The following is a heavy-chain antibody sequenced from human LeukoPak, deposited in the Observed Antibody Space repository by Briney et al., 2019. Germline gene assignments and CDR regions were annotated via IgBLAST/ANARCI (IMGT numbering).Heavy chain of an antibody. V-gene: IGHV3-30*18. CDR2: ISYDGKNY. CDR1: GFTFSNYG. J-gene: IGHJ4*02. Sequence: PGRSLRLSCAASGFTFSNYGMHWVRQAPGKGLEWVALISYDGKNYNYADSVKGRFTISRDNSKNTLYLQMNSPRPEDTAVYYCAKVVSTGYDNYFDYWGQGTLVTVSS. CDR3: AKVVSTGYDNYFDY. D-gene: IGHD5-12*01.